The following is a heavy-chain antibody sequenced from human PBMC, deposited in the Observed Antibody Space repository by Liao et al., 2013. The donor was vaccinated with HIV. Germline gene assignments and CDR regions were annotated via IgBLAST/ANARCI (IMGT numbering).Heavy chain of an antibody. CDR3: ARSMLLRPNWFDP. Sequence: QVELQESGPGLLKPSETLSLTCTVSGGSISGYYWNWIRQPAGKGLEWIGRVYTSGSTNYNPSLKSRVTISIDTSKNQFSLKLSSVTAADTAVYYCARSMLLRPNWFDPWGQGTLVTVSS. CDR1: GGSISGYY. V-gene: IGHV4-4*07. D-gene: IGHD2-15*01. J-gene: IGHJ5*02. CDR2: VYTSGST.